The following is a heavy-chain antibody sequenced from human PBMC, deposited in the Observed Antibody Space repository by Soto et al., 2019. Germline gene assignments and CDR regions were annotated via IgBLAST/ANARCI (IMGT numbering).Heavy chain of an antibody. J-gene: IGHJ6*02. CDR2: INHSGST. Sequence: SETLSLTCAVYGGSFSGYYWSWIRQPPGKGLEWIGEINHSGSTNYNPSLKSRVTISVDTSKNQFSLKLSSVTAADTAVYYCARAHYYGSGSYVHYGMDVWGQGTTVTVSS. CDR1: GGSFSGYY. D-gene: IGHD3-10*01. V-gene: IGHV4-34*01. CDR3: ARAHYYGSGSYVHYGMDV.